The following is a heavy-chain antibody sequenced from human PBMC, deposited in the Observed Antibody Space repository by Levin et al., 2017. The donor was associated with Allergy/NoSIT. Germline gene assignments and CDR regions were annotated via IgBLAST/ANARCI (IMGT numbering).Heavy chain of an antibody. J-gene: IGHJ4*02. Sequence: SLKISCVASGFSLEGYAMHWVRQAPGKGLEWVSGISWNSGSIGFAHSVNGRFTISRDNTKNSLYLQMNSLRPEDTALYYCARDMGRGRGWSHGGYYFDFWGPGILVTVSS. CDR2: ISWNSGSI. CDR3: ARDMGRGRGWSHGGYYFDF. CDR1: GFSLEGYA. D-gene: IGHD6-19*01. V-gene: IGHV3-9*01.